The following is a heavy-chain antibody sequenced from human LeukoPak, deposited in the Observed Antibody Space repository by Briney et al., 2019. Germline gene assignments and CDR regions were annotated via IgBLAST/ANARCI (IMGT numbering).Heavy chain of an antibody. V-gene: IGHV3-23*01. CDR3: AHGTMYQLDY. D-gene: IGHD2-2*01. J-gene: IGHJ4*02. CDR2: ILGGAGST. Sequence: GGTLRLSCAASGFSFRSDGMSWVRQAPGKGLEWVSGILGGAGSTYYADSVKGRFTISRDNSKNTLYLQMNSLRAEDTAVYYCAHGTMYQLDYWGQGTRSPSPQ. CDR1: GFSFRSDG.